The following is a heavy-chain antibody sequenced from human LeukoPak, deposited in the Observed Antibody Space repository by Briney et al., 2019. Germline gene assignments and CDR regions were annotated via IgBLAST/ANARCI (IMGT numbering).Heavy chain of an antibody. CDR2: ILPIIGAT. CDR1: GGMFSSYV. V-gene: IGHV1-69*06. J-gene: IGHJ3*02. CDR3: ARSRGAFEI. D-gene: IGHD5-24*01. Sequence: ASVKVSCKASGGMFSSYVITWVRQAPGQGLEWMGGILPIIGATDYAQKFQGRVTVTADNSTTTAYMELSSLRSDDTAVYFCARSRGAFEIWGQGTVVTVSS.